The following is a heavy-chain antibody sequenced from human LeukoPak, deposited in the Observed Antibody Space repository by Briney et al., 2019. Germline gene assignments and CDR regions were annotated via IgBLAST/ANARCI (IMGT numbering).Heavy chain of an antibody. Sequence: SETLSLTCTVSGGSISSSSYYWGWIRQPPGKGLEWIGSIYYSGSTYYNPSLKSRVTISVDTSKNQFSLKLSSVTAADMAVYYCARHDYIVVVVAAGRNFDYWGQGTLVTASS. D-gene: IGHD2-15*01. J-gene: IGHJ4*02. CDR2: IYYSGST. CDR3: ARHDYIVVVVAAGRNFDY. CDR1: GGSISSSSYY. V-gene: IGHV4-39*01.